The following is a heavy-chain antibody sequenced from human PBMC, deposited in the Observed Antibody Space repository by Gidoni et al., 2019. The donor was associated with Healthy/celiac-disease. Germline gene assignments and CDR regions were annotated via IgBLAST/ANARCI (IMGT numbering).Heavy chain of an antibody. Sequence: QVQLVESGGGVVQPGRSLRLSCAASGFTFSRYGMHWVRQAPGKGLEWVAVIWYDGSNKYYADSVKGRFTISRDNSKNTLYLQMNSLRAEDTAVYYCARGRGSNHHYYYYMDVWGKGTTVTVSS. V-gene: IGHV3-33*01. D-gene: IGHD4-4*01. CDR3: ARGRGSNHHYYYYMDV. J-gene: IGHJ6*03. CDR1: GFTFSRYG. CDR2: IWYDGSNK.